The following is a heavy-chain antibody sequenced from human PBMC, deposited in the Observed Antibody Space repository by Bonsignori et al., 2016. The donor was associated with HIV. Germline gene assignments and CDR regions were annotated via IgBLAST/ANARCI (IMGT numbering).Heavy chain of an antibody. CDR3: AKDLDYGDYEDQLYFDC. D-gene: IGHD4-17*01. Sequence: VRQMPGKGLEWVSAISGSGGSTYYADSVRGRFTISRDNAKNTLYLQMNSLRAEDTALYYCAKDLDYGDYEDQLYFDCWGQGTLVTVSS. CDR2: ISGSGGST. V-gene: IGHV3-23*01. J-gene: IGHJ4*02.